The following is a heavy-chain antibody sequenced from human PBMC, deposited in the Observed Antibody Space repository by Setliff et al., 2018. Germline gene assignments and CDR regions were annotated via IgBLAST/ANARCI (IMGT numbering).Heavy chain of an antibody. V-gene: IGHV4-34*01. CDR3: AEIGTRADDAFDI. CDR1: GGSFSGYY. J-gene: IGHJ3*02. Sequence: KPSETLSLTCAVYGGSFSGYYWSWIRQPPGKGLEWIGEINHSGSTNYNPSLKSRVTISVDTSKNQFSLKLSSVTAADTAVYYCAEIGTRADDAFDIWGQGTMVTVSS. CDR2: INHSGST.